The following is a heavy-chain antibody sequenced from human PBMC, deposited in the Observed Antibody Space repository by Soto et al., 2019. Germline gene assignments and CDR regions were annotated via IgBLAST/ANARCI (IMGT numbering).Heavy chain of an antibody. CDR3: AGGKGDEVDY. V-gene: IGHV4-61*01. Sequence: SLSLTCTVSGGSVSSGSYYWSWIRQPPGKGLEWIGYIYYSGSTNYNPSLKSRVTISVDTSKNQFSLKLSSVTAADTAVYYCAGGKGDEVDYWGPGTLVTVSS. J-gene: IGHJ4*02. D-gene: IGHD3-16*01. CDR1: GGSVSSGSYY. CDR2: IYYSGST.